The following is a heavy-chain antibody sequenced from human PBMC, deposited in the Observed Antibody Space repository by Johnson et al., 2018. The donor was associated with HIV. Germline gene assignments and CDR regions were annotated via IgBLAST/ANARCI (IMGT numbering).Heavy chain of an antibody. J-gene: IGHJ3*02. V-gene: IGHV3-30-3*01. D-gene: IGHD6-19*01. Sequence: QVQLVESGGGLVKPGGSLRLSCAASGFTFSDYYMSWIRQAPGKGLEWVAVISYDGNIKYYADSVKGRFTISRDNSKNTLYLQMNSLRAEDTAVYYCAGGVAVAFDIWGPGTMVTVSS. CDR1: GFTFSDYY. CDR3: AGGVAVAFDI. CDR2: ISYDGNIK.